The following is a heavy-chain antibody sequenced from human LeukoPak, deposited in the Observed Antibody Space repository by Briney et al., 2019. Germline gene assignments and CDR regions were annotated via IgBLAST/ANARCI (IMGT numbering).Heavy chain of an antibody. V-gene: IGHV3-11*01. J-gene: IGHJ6*02. Sequence: GGSLRLSCAASGFTFSDYFMSWIRQAPGKGLEWVSYISTGGSTIYYADSVKGRFTISRDNAKNSLYLQMDSLRAEDTAVYFCARDNDYYYYGMDVWGQGTTVTVS. CDR3: ARDNDYYYYGMDV. CDR2: ISTGGSTI. CDR1: GFTFSDYF.